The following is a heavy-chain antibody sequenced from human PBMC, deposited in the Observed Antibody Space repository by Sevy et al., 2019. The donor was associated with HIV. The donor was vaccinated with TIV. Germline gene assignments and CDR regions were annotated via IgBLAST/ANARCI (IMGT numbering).Heavy chain of an antibody. D-gene: IGHD6-6*01. Sequence: GESLKISCKASGYTFTSYYMHWVRQAPGQGLEWMGIINPSGGSTSYAQKFQGRVTMTRDTSTSTVYMELSSLRSEDTAVYYCARGARAGLIAARPFVYWGQGTLVTVSS. CDR3: ARGARAGLIAARPFVY. CDR1: GYTFTSYY. J-gene: IGHJ4*02. V-gene: IGHV1-46*03. CDR2: INPSGGST.